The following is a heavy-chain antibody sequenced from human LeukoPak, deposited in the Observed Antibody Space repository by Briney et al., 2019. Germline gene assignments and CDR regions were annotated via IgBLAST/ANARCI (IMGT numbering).Heavy chain of an antibody. J-gene: IGHJ4*02. D-gene: IGHD3-22*01. CDR2: TYYRSKWYN. Sequence: SQTLSLTCAISGDSVSSNSAAWNWIRQSPSRGLEWLGRTYYRSKWYNGYAVSVKSRITINPDTSKNQFSLQLNSVTPEDTAVYYCARRQYYYDSSGYWNFDYWGQGTLVTVSS. CDR3: ARRQYYYDSSGYWNFDY. CDR1: GDSVSSNSAA. V-gene: IGHV6-1*01.